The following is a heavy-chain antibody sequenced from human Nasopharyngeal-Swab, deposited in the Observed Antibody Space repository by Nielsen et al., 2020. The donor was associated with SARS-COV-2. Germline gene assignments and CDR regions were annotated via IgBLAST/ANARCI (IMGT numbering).Heavy chain of an antibody. CDR1: GYTFTGYY. CDR2: INPNSGGT. D-gene: IGHD7-27*01. Sequence: ASVKVSCKASGYTFTGYYMHWVRQAPGQGLEGMGWINPNSGGTNYAQKFQGWVTMTRDTSISTAYMELSRLRSDDTAVYYCARGVNWGSLDWFDPWGQGTLVTVSS. CDR3: ARGVNWGSLDWFDP. J-gene: IGHJ5*02. V-gene: IGHV1-2*04.